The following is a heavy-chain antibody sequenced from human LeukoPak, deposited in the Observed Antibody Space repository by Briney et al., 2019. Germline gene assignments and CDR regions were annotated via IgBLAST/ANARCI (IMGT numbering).Heavy chain of an antibody. J-gene: IGHJ4*02. CDR2: IISSSSYI. CDR1: GFTFSSYS. D-gene: IGHD6-19*01. V-gene: IGHV3-21*01. Sequence: GGSLRLSCAASGFTFSSYSMNWVRQAPGKGLEWVSSIISSSSYIYYADSVKGRFTISRDNAKNSLYLQMNSLRAEDTAVYYCARVGSGWSYFDYWGQGTLVTVSS. CDR3: ARVGSGWSYFDY.